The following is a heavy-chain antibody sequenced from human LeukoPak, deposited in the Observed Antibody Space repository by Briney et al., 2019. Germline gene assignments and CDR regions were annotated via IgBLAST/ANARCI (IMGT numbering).Heavy chain of an antibody. CDR1: GYTFTGYY. CDR2: INPNSGGT. J-gene: IGHJ5*02. Sequence: GASVKVSCKASGYTFTGYYMHWVRQAPGQGLEWMGWINPNSGGTNYAQKFQGRVTMTRDTSISTAYMELSRLRSDDTAVYYCARPGPTEGSWYFWFDPWGQGTLVTVSS. V-gene: IGHV1-2*02. CDR3: ARPGPTEGSWYFWFDP. D-gene: IGHD6-13*01.